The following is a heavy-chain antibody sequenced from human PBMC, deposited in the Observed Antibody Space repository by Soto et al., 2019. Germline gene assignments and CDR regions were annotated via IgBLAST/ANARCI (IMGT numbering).Heavy chain of an antibody. Sequence: SQTLSLTCAISGDSVSSNSAAWNWIRQSPSRGLEWLGRTYYRSKWYNDYAVSVKSRITINPDTSKNQFSLQLNSVTPEDTAVYYCARDSERNSSGWYYFDYWGQGTLVTVSS. CDR1: GDSVSSNSAA. J-gene: IGHJ4*02. CDR3: ARDSERNSSGWYYFDY. V-gene: IGHV6-1*01. D-gene: IGHD6-19*01. CDR2: TYYRSKWYN.